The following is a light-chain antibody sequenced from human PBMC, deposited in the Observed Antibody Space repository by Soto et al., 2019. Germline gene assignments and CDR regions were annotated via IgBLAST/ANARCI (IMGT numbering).Light chain of an antibody. J-gene: IGLJ2*01. CDR2: EVS. V-gene: IGLV2-8*01. Sequence: QSALTQPPFASGSPGQSVTISCTGTSSDVGGYNYVSWYQQHPGKAPKLMIYEVSKRPSGVPDRFSGSKSGNTASLTVSGLQAEDEADYYCSSYAVNNNLGVFGGGTKLTVL. CDR1: SSDVGGYNY. CDR3: SSYAVNNNLGV.